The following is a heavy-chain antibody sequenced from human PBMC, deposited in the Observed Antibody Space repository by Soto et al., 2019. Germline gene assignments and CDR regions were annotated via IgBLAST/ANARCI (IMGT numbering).Heavy chain of an antibody. V-gene: IGHV3-30*18. D-gene: IGHD1-26*01. CDR2: MSSDGSKI. J-gene: IGHJ4*02. CDR3: AKDEGVGGTLALFDY. CDR1: GFDFTYYA. Sequence: QVQLVESGGGAVQPGESLRLSCVASGFDFTYYAMHWVRQAPGKGLESVAVMSSDGSKIHHTDSVKGRFTISRDNSKNALYLQLNSLRKEDTAVYLCAKDEGVGGTLALFDYWGQGTLVSVSS.